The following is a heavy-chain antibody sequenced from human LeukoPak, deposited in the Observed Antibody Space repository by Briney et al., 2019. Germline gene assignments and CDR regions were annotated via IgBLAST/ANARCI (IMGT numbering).Heavy chain of an antibody. J-gene: IGHJ4*02. CDR2: IYYSGST. Sequence: PSETLSLTCTVSGGSISSYYWSWIRQPPGKGLEWIGYIYYSGSTNYNPSLKSRVTISVDTSKNQFSLKLSSVTAADTAVYYCARHAGVGYYYDSSGYGPFDYWGQGTLVTVSS. D-gene: IGHD3-22*01. V-gene: IGHV4-59*08. CDR1: GGSISSYY. CDR3: ARHAGVGYYYDSSGYGPFDY.